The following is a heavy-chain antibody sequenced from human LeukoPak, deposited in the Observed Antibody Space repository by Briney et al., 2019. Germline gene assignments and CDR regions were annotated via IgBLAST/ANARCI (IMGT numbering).Heavy chain of an antibody. V-gene: IGHV5-51*01. J-gene: IGHJ5*02. CDR3: ARHYGDFYNWFDP. CDR2: IYPGDSDT. D-gene: IGHD4-17*01. Sequence: GESLTISCKGSRYSIANYWIAWARHMPGRGLEWMGIIYPGDSDTRYSPSFQGQVTISADKSINTAYLQWSSLKASDTAMYYCARHYGDFYNWFDPWGQGTLVTVSS. CDR1: RYSIANYW.